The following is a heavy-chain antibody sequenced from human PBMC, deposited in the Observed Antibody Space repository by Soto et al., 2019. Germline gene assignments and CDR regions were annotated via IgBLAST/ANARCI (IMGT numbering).Heavy chain of an antibody. Sequence: GGSLRLSCGASGFTFSGFDIHWGRQPTGKGLEWVSSIGTAGDTYYAVSVKGRFTISRDNAKNSLSLQMNSLRAGDMAVYFCAKSQEIGTHFFDSWGQGTQVTVSS. CDR3: AKSQEIGTHFFDS. D-gene: IGHD6-13*01. CDR1: GFTFSGFD. J-gene: IGHJ4*02. CDR2: IGTAGDT. V-gene: IGHV3-13*01.